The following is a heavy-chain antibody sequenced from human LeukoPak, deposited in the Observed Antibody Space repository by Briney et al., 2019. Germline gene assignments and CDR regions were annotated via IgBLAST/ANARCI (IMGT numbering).Heavy chain of an antibody. Sequence: SETLSLTCAVSGGSISSGGYSWSWIRQPPGKGLEWIGYIYHSGSTYYNPSLKSRVTISVDRSKNQFSLKLSSVTAADTAVYYCARERVDSGYALGSWFDPWGQGTLVTVSS. V-gene: IGHV4-30-2*01. CDR2: IYHSGST. CDR3: ARERVDSGYALGSWFDP. D-gene: IGHD5-12*01. CDR1: GGSISSGGYS. J-gene: IGHJ5*02.